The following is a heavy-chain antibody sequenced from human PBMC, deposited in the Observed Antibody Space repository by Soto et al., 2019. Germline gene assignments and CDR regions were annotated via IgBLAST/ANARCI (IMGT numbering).Heavy chain of an antibody. V-gene: IGHV4-30-2*01. J-gene: IGHJ5*01. CDR3: ASVPAPSGHDTLALVAARQIPTSETLSLTCTVSGGSISSGPYS. Sequence: SETLSLTCAVSGGSISSGGYSWSWIRQPPGKGLEWIGYIYHSGSTYYNPSLKSRVAISVDRSKNQFSLKLSSVTAADTAVYYCASVPAPSGHDTLALVAARQIPTSETLSLTCTVSGGSISSGPYSWG. D-gene: IGHD6-19*01. CDR1: GGSISSGGYS. CDR2: IYHSGST.